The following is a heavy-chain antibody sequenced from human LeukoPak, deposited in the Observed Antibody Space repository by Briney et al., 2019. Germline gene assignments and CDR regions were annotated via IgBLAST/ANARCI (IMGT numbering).Heavy chain of an antibody. J-gene: IGHJ4*02. CDR2: IYTSGIT. Sequence: PSETLSLTCTVSGGSISSGTYYWYWIRQPAGKGLEWIGRIYTSGITNYNPSLKSRVTISVDTSKNQFSLKLNSVTAADTAVYYCARGKEVITMLRGLKPGYYFDYWGQGTLVTVSS. D-gene: IGHD3-10*01. CDR1: GGSISSGTYY. V-gene: IGHV4-61*02. CDR3: ARGKEVITMLRGLKPGYYFDY.